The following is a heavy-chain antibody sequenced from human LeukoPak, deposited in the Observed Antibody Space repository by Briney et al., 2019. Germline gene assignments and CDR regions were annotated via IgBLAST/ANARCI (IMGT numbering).Heavy chain of an antibody. D-gene: IGHD3/OR15-3a*01. Sequence: PSETLSLTCTVSGGSISSSNYYWGWIRQPPGKGLEWIGSIYYSGSTYYNPSLKSRVTISVDTSKNQFSLKLSSVTAADTAVYYCASILLDRPSYFDYWGQGTLVTVSS. CDR3: ASILLDRPSYFDY. CDR1: GGSISSSNYY. CDR2: IYYSGST. V-gene: IGHV4-39*01. J-gene: IGHJ4*02.